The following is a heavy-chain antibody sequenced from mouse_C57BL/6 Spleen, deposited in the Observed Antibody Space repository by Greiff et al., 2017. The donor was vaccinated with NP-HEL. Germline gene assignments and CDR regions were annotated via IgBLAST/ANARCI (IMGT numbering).Heavy chain of an antibody. Sequence: EVQLVESGGGLVKPGGSLKLSSAASGFTFSSYAMSWVRQTPEKRLEWVATISDGGSYTYYPDNVKGRFTISRDNAKNNLYLQMSHLKSEDTAMYYCAREEITTLYYYAMDYWGQGTSVTVSS. V-gene: IGHV5-4*01. CDR2: ISDGGSYT. J-gene: IGHJ4*01. D-gene: IGHD2-4*01. CDR1: GFTFSSYA. CDR3: AREEITTLYYYAMDY.